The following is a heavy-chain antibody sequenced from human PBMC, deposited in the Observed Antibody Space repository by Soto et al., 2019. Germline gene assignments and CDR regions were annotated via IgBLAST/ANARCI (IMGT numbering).Heavy chain of an antibody. V-gene: IGHV1-8*01. Sequence: GASVKVSCKASGYTFTSYDINWVRQATGQGLEWMGWMNPNSGNTGYAQKFQGRVTMTRNTSISTAYMELSSLRSEDTAVYYCARGGRSLTGSYYYYYGMDVWGQGTTVTVSS. CDR1: GYTFTSYD. J-gene: IGHJ6*02. CDR3: ARGGRSLTGSYYYYYGMDV. CDR2: MNPNSGNT. D-gene: IGHD3-9*01.